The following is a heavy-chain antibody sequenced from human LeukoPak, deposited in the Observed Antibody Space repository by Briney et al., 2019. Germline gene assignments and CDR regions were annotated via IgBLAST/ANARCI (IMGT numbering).Heavy chain of an antibody. V-gene: IGHV4-38-2*02. CDR3: AREETYYDILTGPSGGMDV. Sequence: PSETLSLTCAVSGYSISSGYYWGWIRQPPWKGLEWIGSIYHSGSTYYNPSLKSRVTISVDTSKNQFSLKLSSVTAADTAVYYCAREETYYDILTGPSGGMDVWGKGTTVTVSS. D-gene: IGHD3-9*01. CDR1: GYSISSGYY. J-gene: IGHJ6*04. CDR2: IYHSGST.